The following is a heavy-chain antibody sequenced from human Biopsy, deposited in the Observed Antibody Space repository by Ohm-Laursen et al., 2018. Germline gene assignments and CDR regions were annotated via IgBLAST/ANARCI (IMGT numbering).Heavy chain of an antibody. J-gene: IGHJ4*02. D-gene: IGHD2-8*01. CDR1: GYIFTGYY. CDR3: ARLTRSTPTTGV. Sequence: SVKVSCKASGYIFTGYYMHWVRQAPGQGLEWMGWLNTNSGDTEYAENFQGRVTMTRDTSISTAYMELSRLRSDDTAVYYCARLTRSTPTTGVWGQGTLVTVSS. CDR2: LNTNSGDT. V-gene: IGHV1-2*02.